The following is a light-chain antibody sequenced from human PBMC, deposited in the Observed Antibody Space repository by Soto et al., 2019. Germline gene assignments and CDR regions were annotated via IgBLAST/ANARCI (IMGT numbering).Light chain of an antibody. CDR2: DAS. V-gene: IGKV3-11*01. CDR1: QSVSSY. CDR3: QQRSNWPIT. Sequence: IVLTQTPATLSLSPVERSTLSFMASQSVSSYLAWYQQKPGQAPRLLIYDASNRATGIPARFSGSGSGTDFTLTTSSLEPEDFAVYYCQQRSNWPITFGQGTLLEIK. J-gene: IGKJ5*01.